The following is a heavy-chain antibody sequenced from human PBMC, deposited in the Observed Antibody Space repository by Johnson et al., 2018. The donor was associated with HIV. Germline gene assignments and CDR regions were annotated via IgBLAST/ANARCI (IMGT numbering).Heavy chain of an antibody. CDR2: ISYDVSNK. CDR3: ARLGANSLGGAFDI. D-gene: IGHD4-23*01. Sequence: QMLLVESGGGVVQPGRSLRLSCAASGFTFSSYGMHWVRQAPGKGLEWVAVISYDVSNKYYADSVKGRFTISRDNSKNTLYLQMNSLRVEDTAVYYCARLGANSLGGAFDIWGQGTMVTVSS. CDR1: GFTFSSYG. V-gene: IGHV3-30*03. J-gene: IGHJ3*02.